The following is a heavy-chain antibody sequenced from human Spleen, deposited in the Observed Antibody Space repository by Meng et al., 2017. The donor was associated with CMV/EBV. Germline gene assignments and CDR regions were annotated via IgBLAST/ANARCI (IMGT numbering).Heavy chain of an antibody. CDR3: ARDFYTAEYSSPGDDFDF. V-gene: IGHV3-74*01. D-gene: IGHD5-18*01. Sequence: FTFSSSWMHWVRQVPGKGLVWVSRITPDGRATDYADSVKGRFSISRDNVKNTVFLQMNSLTVEDTGVYYCARDFYTAEYSSPGDDFDFCGQGTLVTVSS. CDR2: ITPDGRAT. J-gene: IGHJ4*02. CDR1: FTFSSSW.